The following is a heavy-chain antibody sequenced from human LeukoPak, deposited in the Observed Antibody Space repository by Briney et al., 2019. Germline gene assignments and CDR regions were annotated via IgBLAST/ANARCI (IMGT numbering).Heavy chain of an antibody. J-gene: IGHJ4*02. Sequence: EPSETLSLTCAVYGGSFSGYYWSWIRQPPGKGLEWIGEINHSGSTNYNPSLKSRVTISVDTSKNQFSLKLSSVTAADTAVYYCARVSTHNKYSSSWYRDQVVGATSPYYFDYWGQGTLVTVSS. V-gene: IGHV4-34*01. D-gene: IGHD6-13*01. CDR1: GGSFSGYY. CDR2: INHSGST. CDR3: ARVSTHNKYSSSWYRDQVVGATSPYYFDY.